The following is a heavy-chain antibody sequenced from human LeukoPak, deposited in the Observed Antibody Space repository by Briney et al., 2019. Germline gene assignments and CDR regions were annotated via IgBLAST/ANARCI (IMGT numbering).Heavy chain of an antibody. Sequence: GGSLRLSCAASGSTFSSYGMHWVRQAPGKGLEWVALISYDGSNKYYAESVKGRFTISRDNPKNTLYLQMNSLRPEDTAVYYCAKEGEEFRISLLALYSDYWGQGTLVTVSS. CDR1: GSTFSSYG. V-gene: IGHV3-30*19. D-gene: IGHD6-6*01. CDR2: ISYDGSNK. CDR3: AKEGEEFRISLLALYSDY. J-gene: IGHJ4*02.